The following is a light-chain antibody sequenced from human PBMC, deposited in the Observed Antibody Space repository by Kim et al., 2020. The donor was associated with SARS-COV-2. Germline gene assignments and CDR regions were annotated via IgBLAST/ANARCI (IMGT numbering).Light chain of an antibody. V-gene: IGLV3-19*01. CDR1: SLRTYY. CDR3: NSRDNNDNVL. J-gene: IGLJ2*01. Sequence: VALGPTVRNTCQGDSLRTYYTTWFQQKPGQAPIVVFYGKNNRPSGIPDRFSGSSSGNTASLTITATQAGDEADYYCNSRDNNDNVLFGGGTRLTVL. CDR2: GKN.